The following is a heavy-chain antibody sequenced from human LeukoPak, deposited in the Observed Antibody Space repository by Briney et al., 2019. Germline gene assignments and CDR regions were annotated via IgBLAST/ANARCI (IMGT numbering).Heavy chain of an antibody. CDR3: ARDYYDSSGWRLGAFDI. CDR2: ISHDGGNK. Sequence: PGGSLRLSCVASGFAFSQFPVHWVRQAPGKRLEWVAFISHDGGNKKYGDPVKGRFTISRDNSKNTLYLQMNSLRAEDTAVYYCARDYYDSSGWRLGAFDIWGQGTMVTVSS. J-gene: IGHJ3*02. D-gene: IGHD3-22*01. V-gene: IGHV3-30*14. CDR1: GFAFSQFP.